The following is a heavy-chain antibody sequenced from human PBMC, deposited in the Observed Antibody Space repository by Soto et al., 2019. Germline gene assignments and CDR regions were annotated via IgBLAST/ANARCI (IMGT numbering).Heavy chain of an antibody. V-gene: IGHV3-53*01. Sequence: QAGGSLRLSCAASGFTVSSNYMSWVRQAPGKGLEWVSVIYSGGSTYYADSVKGRFTISRDNSKNTLYLQMNSLRAEDTAVYYCARGSRVVAGLYYYYGMDVWGQGTTVTVSS. D-gene: IGHD2-2*01. CDR1: GFTVSSNY. CDR2: IYSGGST. J-gene: IGHJ6*02. CDR3: ARGSRVVAGLYYYYGMDV.